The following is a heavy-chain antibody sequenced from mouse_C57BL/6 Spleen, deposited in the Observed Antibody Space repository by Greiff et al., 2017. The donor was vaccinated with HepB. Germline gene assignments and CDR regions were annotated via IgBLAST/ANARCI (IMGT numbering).Heavy chain of an antibody. J-gene: IGHJ2*01. CDR2: IYPGDGDT. V-gene: IGHV1-80*01. CDR1: GYAFSSYW. Sequence: QVQLKESGAELVKPGASVKISCKASGYAFSSYWMNWVKQRPGKGLEWIGQIYPGDGDTNYNGKFKGKATLTADKSSSTAYMQLSSLTSEDSAVYFCAREGYGHFDYWGQGTTLTVSS. D-gene: IGHD2-10*02. CDR3: AREGYGHFDY.